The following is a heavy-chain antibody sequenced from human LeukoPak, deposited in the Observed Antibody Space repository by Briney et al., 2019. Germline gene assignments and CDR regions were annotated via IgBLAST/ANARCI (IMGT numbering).Heavy chain of an antibody. D-gene: IGHD6-19*01. J-gene: IGHJ5*02. CDR3: ARDFGLGIAVAAA. Sequence: GGSLGLSCAASGFTFSSYAMHWVRQAPGKGLEWVAVISYDGSDKYYADSVKGRFTISRDNSKNTLYLQMNSLRAEDTAVYYCARDFGLGIAVAAAWGQGTLVTVSS. CDR1: GFTFSSYA. CDR2: ISYDGSDK. V-gene: IGHV3-30*04.